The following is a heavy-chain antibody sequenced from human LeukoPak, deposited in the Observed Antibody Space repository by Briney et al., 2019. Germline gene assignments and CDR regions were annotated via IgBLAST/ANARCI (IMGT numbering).Heavy chain of an antibody. CDR3: ERVLAGLILGMDA. Sequence: GASVKVSSTPAGYTFTSKYMHWVRQAPGQGLEWMGWINTNSGNPTYAQGFPGRVGFSLDTSASTAYLQLRSTRAAATAAYSCERVLAGLILGMDAWAKGST. J-gene: IGHJ6*03. CDR2: INTNSGNP. CDR1: GYTFTSKY. D-gene: IGHD3-16*01. V-gene: IGHV7-4-1*01.